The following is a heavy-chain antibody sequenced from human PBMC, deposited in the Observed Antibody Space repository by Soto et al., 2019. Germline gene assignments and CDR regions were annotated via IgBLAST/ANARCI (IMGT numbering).Heavy chain of an antibody. CDR3: ARDIGDGYEHYYGMDV. Sequence: GGSLRLSCAASGFTVSSDYMSWVRQAPGKGLEWVSVIYSGGTTYYADSVKGRFTISRDNSKNTLYLQMNSLRAEDTAVYYCARDIGDGYEHYYGMDVWGQGTTVTVSS. CDR1: GFTVSSDY. D-gene: IGHD5-18*01. CDR2: IYSGGTT. J-gene: IGHJ6*02. V-gene: IGHV3-53*01.